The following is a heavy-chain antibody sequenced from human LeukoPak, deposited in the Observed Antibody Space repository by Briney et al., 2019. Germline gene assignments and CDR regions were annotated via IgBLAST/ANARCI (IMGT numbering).Heavy chain of an antibody. CDR1: GGSVSSGTYY. D-gene: IGHD3-22*01. CDR2: MYYSGST. CDR3: ARQGDDSSGYYYWWFDP. J-gene: IGHJ5*02. Sequence: PSETLSLACTVSGGSVSSGTYYWGWIRQPLGKGLEWIGSMYYSGSTYYNPSLKSRVTISVDTSKNQFSLKLNSVTAADTAVYYCARQGDDSSGYYYWWFDPWGQGILVTVSS. V-gene: IGHV4-39*01.